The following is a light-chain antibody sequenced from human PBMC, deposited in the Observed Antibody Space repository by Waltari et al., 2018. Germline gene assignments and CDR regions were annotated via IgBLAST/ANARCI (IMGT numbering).Light chain of an antibody. CDR3: QQYNVSPWT. CDR1: QSIGTW. J-gene: IGKJ1*01. V-gene: IGKV1-5*03. CDR2: RAT. Sequence: DIQMTQSPSTLSASVGARVTITCRASQSIGTWLAWYQQKPGRAPNVMIYRATSLESGVPSRFSGSGSGTDFTLTITSLQPDDFATYYCQQYNVSPWTFGQGTKVEIK.